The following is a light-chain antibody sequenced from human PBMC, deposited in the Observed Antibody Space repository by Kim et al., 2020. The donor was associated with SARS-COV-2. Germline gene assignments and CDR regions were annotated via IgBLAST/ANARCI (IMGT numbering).Light chain of an antibody. V-gene: IGLV3-21*04. CDR3: QVWDSSSDHPV. J-gene: IGLJ3*02. CDR2: YDR. Sequence: PGRTARTPCAGNKIVSYSVHCYQQKPGQAPALVIYYDRDRPSGISERFSGSNSGNTATLTISRVEAGDEADYYCQVWDSSSDHPVFGGGTQLTVL. CDR1: KIVSYS.